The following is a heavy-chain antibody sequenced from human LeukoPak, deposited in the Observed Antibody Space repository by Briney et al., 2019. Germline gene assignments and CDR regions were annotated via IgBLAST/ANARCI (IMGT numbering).Heavy chain of an antibody. CDR1: GFTFSSYG. CDR3: ARDEYSSSWMGLVDY. V-gene: IGHV3-48*04. D-gene: IGHD6-13*01. CDR2: ISSSGSTI. J-gene: IGHJ4*02. Sequence: GGSLRLSCAATGFTFSSYGMTWVRQAPGKGLEWVSYISSSGSTIYYADSVKGRFTISRDNAKNSLYLQMNSLRAEDTAVYDCARDEYSSSWMGLVDYWGQGTLVTVSS.